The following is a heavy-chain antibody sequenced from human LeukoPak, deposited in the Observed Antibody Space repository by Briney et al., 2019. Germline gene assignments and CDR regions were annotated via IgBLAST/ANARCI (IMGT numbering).Heavy chain of an antibody. CDR3: VRYHGSGSYGFRRTSDAFYI. CDR1: GFTFTNFW. CDR2: IKQDGSAN. J-gene: IGHJ3*02. D-gene: IGHD3-10*01. Sequence: GGSLRLSCAASGFTFTNFWMNWVRQAAGKGLEGVANIKQDGSANNYVDSVKGRFNISRDNAKNSLDLQMNSLTAEDTAVYYCVRYHGSGSYGFRRTSDAFYIWGQGTMVTVSS. V-gene: IGHV3-7*01.